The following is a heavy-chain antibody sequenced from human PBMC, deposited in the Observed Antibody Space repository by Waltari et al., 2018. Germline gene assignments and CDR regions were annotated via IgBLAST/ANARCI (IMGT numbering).Heavy chain of an antibody. CDR1: GGSISSGSYY. CDR3: ARDGYNWAILGYFDL. J-gene: IGHJ2*01. Sequence: QVQLQESGPGLVKPSQTLSLTCTVSGGSISSGSYYWSWIRQPAGKGLEWIGRIYTSGSTNYTPSLKSRVTISVDTSKNQFSLKLSSVTAADTAVYYCARDGYNWAILGYFDLWGRGTLVTVSS. V-gene: IGHV4-61*02. CDR2: IYTSGST. D-gene: IGHD5-12*01.